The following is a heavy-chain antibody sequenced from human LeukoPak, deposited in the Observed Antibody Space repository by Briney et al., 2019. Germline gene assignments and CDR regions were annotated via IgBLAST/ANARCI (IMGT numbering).Heavy chain of an antibody. CDR2: MRSFGGTV. D-gene: IGHD6-19*01. Sequence: PGGSLRLSCAASGFTFSDYAMSWMRQAPGKGLECVAYMRSFGGTVYYADSVVGRFTISRDNARNSLYLEMNNLRAEDAAVYFCARDVHKTKYGSGWGYYYYYGADVWGPGTTVTVSS. V-gene: IGHV3-11*01. CDR3: ARDVHKTKYGSGWGYYYYYGADV. J-gene: IGHJ6*02. CDR1: GFTFSDYA.